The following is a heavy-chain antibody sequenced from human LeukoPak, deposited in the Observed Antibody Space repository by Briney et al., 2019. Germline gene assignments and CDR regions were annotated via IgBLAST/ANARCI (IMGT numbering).Heavy chain of an antibody. CDR1: GFTFSSYG. D-gene: IGHD3-10*01. CDR3: AKGEPPSHYYGSGNYYNVNF. Sequence: GGSLRLSCAASGFTFSSYGMHWVRQAPGKGLEWVAVISYEGNKKYHADSVKGRFTISRDNSENTLYLQMNSLRTEDTAVYYCAKGEPPSHYYGSGNYYNVNFWGQETLVTVSS. V-gene: IGHV3-30*18. J-gene: IGHJ4*02. CDR2: ISYEGNKK.